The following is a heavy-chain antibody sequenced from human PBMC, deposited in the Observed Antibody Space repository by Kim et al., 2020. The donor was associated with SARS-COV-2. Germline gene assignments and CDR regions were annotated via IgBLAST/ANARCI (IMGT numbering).Heavy chain of an antibody. CDR3: ARLKAAGTVHYFDP. J-gene: IGHJ5*02. V-gene: IGHV4-39*01. D-gene: IGHD6-13*01. Sequence: SPPLESRLAISVDTSQRQFSLKLTSLTAADTAVYYCARLKAAGTVHYFDPWGQGILVTVSS.